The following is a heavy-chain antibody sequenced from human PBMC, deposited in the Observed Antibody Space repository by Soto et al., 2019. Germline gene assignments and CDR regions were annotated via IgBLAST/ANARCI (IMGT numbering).Heavy chain of an antibody. CDR3: ARDRNWNSGFNWFDP. D-gene: IGHD1-7*01. V-gene: IGHV1-69*13. CDR2: IIPIFGTA. J-gene: IGHJ5*02. CDR1: GGTFSSYA. Sequence: SVKVSCKXSGGTFSSYAISWVRQAPGQGLEWMGGIIPIFGTANYAQKFQGRVTITADESTSTAYMELSSLRSEDTAVYYCARDRNWNSGFNWFDPWGQGTLVTVSS.